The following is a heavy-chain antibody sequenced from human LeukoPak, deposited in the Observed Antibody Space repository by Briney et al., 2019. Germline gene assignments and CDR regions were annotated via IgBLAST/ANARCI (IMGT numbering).Heavy chain of an antibody. V-gene: IGHV4-59*08. CDR2: IYHTGDS. J-gene: IGHJ4*02. CDR1: GGSFSGYY. CDR3: ARHAFASPLDI. Sequence: SETLSLTCAVYGGSFSGYYWSWIRQPPGKGLEWIGYIYHTGDSSQNPSLKGRVTVTLDTPKNQVSLKVTSVTAADTAVYYCARHAFASPLDIWGQGTVVTVSS. D-gene: IGHD2-21*01.